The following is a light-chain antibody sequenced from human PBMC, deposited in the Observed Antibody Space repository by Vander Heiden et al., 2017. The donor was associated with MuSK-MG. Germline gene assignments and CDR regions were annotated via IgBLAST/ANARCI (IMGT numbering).Light chain of an antibody. CDR2: GAS. CDR1: QDSSNS. Sequence: DIQMTQSPSSLSASVGDRVTITCRASQDSSNSVAWYQQKGVIAPNLLLYGASRGESGGPSRFSASRSGTNYTLTISSLEPEDFATYYGQQYAPTQFFGHGTIVDIK. J-gene: IGKJ3*01. CDR3: QQYAPTQF. V-gene: IGKV1-NL1*01.